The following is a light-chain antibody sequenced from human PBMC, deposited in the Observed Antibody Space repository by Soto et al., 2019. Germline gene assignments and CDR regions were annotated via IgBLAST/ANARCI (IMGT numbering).Light chain of an antibody. V-gene: IGLV2-23*01. Sequence: QSVLTQRASVSGSPGQSITISCTGSTNDIGNYNLVSWYQHHPDKAPKLILYEASKRPSGVSDRFSGSKSGNTASLTISGLQAEDDADYYCCSFAVGAKLVFGVGTKLTVL. CDR2: EAS. CDR1: TNDIGNYNL. CDR3: CSFAVGAKLV. J-gene: IGLJ3*02.